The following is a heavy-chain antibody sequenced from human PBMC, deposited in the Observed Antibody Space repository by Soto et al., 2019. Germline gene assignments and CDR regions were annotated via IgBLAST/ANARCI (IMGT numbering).Heavy chain of an antibody. CDR3: ARDTAMALPDA. V-gene: IGHV1-18*01. J-gene: IGHJ4*02. D-gene: IGHD5-18*01. CDR2: ISAHNGNT. CDR1: VYTFTSYS. Sequence: QVQLVQSGAEVKKPGASVKVSCKASVYTFTSYSITWVRQAPGQGLEWMGWISAHNGNTKYAQKLQGRVTMTTDTSTSTAYMEVRILRSDDTAVYYCARDTAMALPDAWGQGTLVTVSS.